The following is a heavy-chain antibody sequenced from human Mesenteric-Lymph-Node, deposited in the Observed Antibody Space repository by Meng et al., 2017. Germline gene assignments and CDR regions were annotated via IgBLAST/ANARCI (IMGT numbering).Heavy chain of an antibody. Sequence: GGSLRLSCEVSGDSFTTYWIGWVRQMPGKGLEWMGIIYPGDSDTRYSPSFQGQVTISADKSISTAYLQWSSLKASDTAMYYCARGDYDILTGYPYGWFDPWGQGTLVTVSS. V-gene: IGHV5-51*01. CDR1: GDSFTTYW. CDR2: IYPGDSDT. J-gene: IGHJ5*02. CDR3: ARGDYDILTGYPYGWFDP. D-gene: IGHD3-9*01.